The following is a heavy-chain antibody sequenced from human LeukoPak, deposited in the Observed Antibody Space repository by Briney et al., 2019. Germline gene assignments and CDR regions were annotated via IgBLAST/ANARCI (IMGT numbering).Heavy chain of an antibody. J-gene: IGHJ4*02. CDR3: ARATGPEDFWTGYYSYDC. CDR2: INHSGST. V-gene: IGHV4-34*01. CDR1: GGSFSGYY. Sequence: SETLSLTCAVYGGSFSGYYWSWIRQPPGKGLEWIGEINHSGSTNYNPSLKSRVTISVDTSKNQFSLKLNSVTAADTAVYFCARATGPEDFWTGYYSYDCWGQGTLVTVSS. D-gene: IGHD3/OR15-3a*01.